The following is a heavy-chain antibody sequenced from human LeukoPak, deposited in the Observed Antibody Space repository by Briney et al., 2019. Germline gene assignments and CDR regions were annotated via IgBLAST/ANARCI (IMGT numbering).Heavy chain of an antibody. V-gene: IGHV3-66*01. CDR3: ALGGYLYGTTFDY. J-gene: IGHJ4*02. CDR2: IFVGGGT. D-gene: IGHD5-18*01. CDR1: GFTVSSNL. Sequence: PGGSLRLSCAASGFTVSSNLMSWVRQAPGKGLEWASAIFVGGGTYYADSVKGRFTISSDNSKNTLYLQTNSLRAEDTAVYYCALGGYLYGTTFDYWGQGTLVTVSS.